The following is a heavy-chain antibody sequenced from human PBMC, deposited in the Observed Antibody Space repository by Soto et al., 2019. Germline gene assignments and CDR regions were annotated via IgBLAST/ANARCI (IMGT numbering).Heavy chain of an antibody. CDR1: GGTLSSYA. Sequence: SVKVSCKASGGTLSSYAISWVRQAHGQGLEWMGGIIPIFGTANYAQKFQGRVTITADESTSTAYMELSSLRSEDTAVYYCARHDCISSSCYYYYYYVMDVWGQGTTVTVS. D-gene: IGHD2-2*01. J-gene: IGHJ6*02. CDR2: IIPIFGTA. CDR3: ARHDCISSSCYYYYYYVMDV. V-gene: IGHV1-69*13.